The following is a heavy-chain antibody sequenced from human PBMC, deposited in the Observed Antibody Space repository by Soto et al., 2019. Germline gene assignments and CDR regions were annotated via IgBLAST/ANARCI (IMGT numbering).Heavy chain of an antibody. CDR3: ARGPFYGWFDS. CDR2: MTPDSGDT. J-gene: IGHJ5*01. CDR1: GHTLASYD. V-gene: IGHV1-8*01. D-gene: IGHD3-16*01. Sequence: QVQLVQSGAEVRKPGSSVKVSCKASGHTLASYDINWVRQATGQGLEWMGWMTPDSGDTGYAQKVHGRVTITWDTSITTAYMELSSLRSDDTAVYDCARGPFYGWFDSWGQGTLVTVSS.